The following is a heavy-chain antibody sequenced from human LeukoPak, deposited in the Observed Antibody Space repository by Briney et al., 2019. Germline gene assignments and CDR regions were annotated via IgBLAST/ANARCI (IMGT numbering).Heavy chain of an antibody. D-gene: IGHD2-15*01. J-gene: IGHJ4*02. CDR2: IGRSGDTI. Sequence: GGSLRLSCAASGFTFSDFSMSWFRQTPGKGLEWLSYIGRSGDTIHYADSVKGRFTISRDNAKNSAFLQLKRLRVEDTAVYYCARGSSVGYSWGQGTRVTVSS. CDR1: GFTFSDFS. V-gene: IGHV3-11*01. CDR3: ARGSSVGYS.